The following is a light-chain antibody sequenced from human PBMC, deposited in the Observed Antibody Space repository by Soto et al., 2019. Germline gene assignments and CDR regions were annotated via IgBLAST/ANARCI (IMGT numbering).Light chain of an antibody. Sequence: DIVMTQSPDSPAVSLGERATINCKSSQSVLYSSNNKNYLAWYQQKSGQPPKLLIYWASTRESGVPDRFSGSGSGTDFTLTISSLQAEDVAAYFCQQYYSTPLTFGGGTKVDIK. CDR2: WAS. CDR3: QQYYSTPLT. CDR1: QSVLYSSNNKNY. V-gene: IGKV4-1*01. J-gene: IGKJ4*01.